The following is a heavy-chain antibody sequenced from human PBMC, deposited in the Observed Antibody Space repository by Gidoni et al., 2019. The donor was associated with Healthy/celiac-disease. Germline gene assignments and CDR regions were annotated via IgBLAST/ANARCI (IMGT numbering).Heavy chain of an antibody. J-gene: IGHJ4*02. V-gene: IGHV3-23*01. Sequence: EVQLLESGGGLVQPGGSLSLSWAASGFPFSSYAMSWVRQAPGKGLELVSAISGSGGSTYYADSVKGRFTISRDNSKNTLYLQMNSLRAEDTAVYYCAKRRPQLPRVGDFDYWGQGTLVTVSS. CDR1: GFPFSSYA. D-gene: IGHD1-26*01. CDR2: ISGSGGST. CDR3: AKRRPQLPRVGDFDY.